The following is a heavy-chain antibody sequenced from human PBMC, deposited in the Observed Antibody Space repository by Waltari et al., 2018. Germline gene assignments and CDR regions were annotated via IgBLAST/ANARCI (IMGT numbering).Heavy chain of an antibody. CDR1: GGSISGSSHD. CDR2: LYYSGTT. J-gene: IGHJ4*02. Sequence: QLQLQESGPGLVKPSETLSLTCTVSGGSISGSSHDWGWIRQPPGKGLEWFGNLYYSGTTYYNPSLKSRVIISVDTSKNQFSLKLSSVTAADTAVYYCARRGDCGNDCYTFDYWGQGTLVTVSS. V-gene: IGHV4-39*01. D-gene: IGHD2-21*01. CDR3: ARRGDCGNDCYTFDY.